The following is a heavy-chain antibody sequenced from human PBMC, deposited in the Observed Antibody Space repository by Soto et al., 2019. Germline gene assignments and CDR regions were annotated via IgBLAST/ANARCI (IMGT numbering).Heavy chain of an antibody. J-gene: IGHJ5*02. CDR1: GYTFTGYY. V-gene: IGHV1-2*04. CDR2: INPNSGGT. CDR3: ARVSGYCSSTSCDPWFDP. Sequence: ASVKVSCKASGYTFTGYYMHWVRQAPGQGLEWMGWINPNSGGTNYAQKFQGWVTMTRDTSISTACMELSRLRSDDTAVYYCARVSGYCSSTSCDPWFDPWGQGTMVTVYS. D-gene: IGHD2-2*01.